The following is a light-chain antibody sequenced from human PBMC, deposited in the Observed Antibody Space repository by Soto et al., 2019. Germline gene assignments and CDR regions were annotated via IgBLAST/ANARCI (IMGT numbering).Light chain of an antibody. V-gene: IGLV2-23*01. J-gene: IGLJ1*01. CDR1: NSDVGSYKL. Sequence: QSALTQPASVSGSPGQSITISCIGTNSDVGSYKLVSWYQQHPGKAPKLMIYEDSRRPSGVSNRFSGSKSGNTASLTISGLQAEDEDDYHCCSYAGSNSYVFGTGTKLTVL. CDR2: EDS. CDR3: CSYAGSNSYV.